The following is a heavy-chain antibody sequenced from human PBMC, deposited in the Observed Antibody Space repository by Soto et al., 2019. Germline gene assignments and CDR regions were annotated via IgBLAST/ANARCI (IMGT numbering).Heavy chain of an antibody. CDR1: GGSIYRSGYY. J-gene: IGHJ4*02. CDR3: GKVLVGATGHTDSDS. D-gene: IGHD2-15*01. CDR2: IDYNGVT. V-gene: IGHV4-39*01. Sequence: SETLSLTCTVSGGSIYRSGYYCCGIGQPPGRGLGWIGNIDYNGVTYSNPSLKSRVTISRDTSKNQFSLKLTSVTAADTALYYCGKVLVGATGHTDSDSWGPGTLVTVSS.